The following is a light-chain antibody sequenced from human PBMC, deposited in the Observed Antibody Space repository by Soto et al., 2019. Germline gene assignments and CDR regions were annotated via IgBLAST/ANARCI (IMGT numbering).Light chain of an antibody. Sequence: DIQMTQSPSSLSASVGDRVTITCRASQGISNYLAWYQQKPGKVPKLLIYAASTLLSGVPSRFSGSGSGTDFSLIISSLQPEDVATYYCQNYNSAPLFPFGPGTKVDIK. CDR2: AAS. V-gene: IGKV1-27*01. CDR1: QGISNY. CDR3: QNYNSAPLFP. J-gene: IGKJ3*01.